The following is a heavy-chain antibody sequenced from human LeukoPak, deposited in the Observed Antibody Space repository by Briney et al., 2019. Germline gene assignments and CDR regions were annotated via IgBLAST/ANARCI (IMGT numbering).Heavy chain of an antibody. J-gene: IGHJ4*02. CDR2: ISSSSSTI. Sequence: GGSLRLSCAASGFTFSSYSMNWVRQAPGKGLEWVSYISSSSSTIYYADSVKGRFTISRDNAKNSLYLQMNSLRAEDTAVYYCARRLKQDATKTFDYWGQGTLVTVSS. D-gene: IGHD5-12*01. CDR1: GFTFSSYS. CDR3: ARRLKQDATKTFDY. V-gene: IGHV3-48*04.